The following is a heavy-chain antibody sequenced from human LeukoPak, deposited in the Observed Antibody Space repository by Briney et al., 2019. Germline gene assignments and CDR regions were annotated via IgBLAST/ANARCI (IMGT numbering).Heavy chain of an antibody. Sequence: GGSLRPSCAASGFTVRSNYMSWARQAPGNRLDWLSVIYSGGGTYYADPVKGRFTISRDNSKNTLYLQMNSLRAEDTAVYYCARAWYYYDSSGYRDWGQGTLVTVSS. D-gene: IGHD3-22*01. V-gene: IGHV3-53*01. CDR3: ARAWYYYDSSGYRD. CDR1: GFTVRSNY. CDR2: IYSGGGT. J-gene: IGHJ4*02.